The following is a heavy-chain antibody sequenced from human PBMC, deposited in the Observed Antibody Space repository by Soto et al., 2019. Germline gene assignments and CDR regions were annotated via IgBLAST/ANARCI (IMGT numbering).Heavy chain of an antibody. J-gene: IGHJ4*02. Sequence: SETLSLTCIVSGESISSSSYYWGWIRQPPGKGLEWIGSIYYSGRTYYNPSFKSRVTISIDTSKTQFSLKLSSVTATDTAVYYCARQRTTVVTQAYFDHWDQGPLVTVSS. D-gene: IGHD2-21*02. CDR3: ARQRTTVVTQAYFDH. CDR2: IYYSGRT. V-gene: IGHV4-39*01. CDR1: GESISSSSYY.